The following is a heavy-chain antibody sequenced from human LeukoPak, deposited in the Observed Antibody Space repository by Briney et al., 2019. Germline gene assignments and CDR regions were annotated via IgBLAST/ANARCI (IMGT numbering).Heavy chain of an antibody. CDR1: GFTFSSYS. V-gene: IGHV3-21*01. Sequence: GGSLGLSCAASGFTFSSYSMNWVRQAPGKGLEWVSSINSSSSYIYYADSVKGRFTTSRDNAKNSLYLQMNSLRAEDTAVYYCAREPTYYDSNDAFDIWGQGTMVTVSS. CDR2: INSSSSYI. D-gene: IGHD3-22*01. J-gene: IGHJ3*02. CDR3: AREPTYYDSNDAFDI.